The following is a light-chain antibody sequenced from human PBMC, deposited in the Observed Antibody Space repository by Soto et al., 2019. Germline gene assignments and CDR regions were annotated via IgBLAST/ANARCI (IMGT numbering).Light chain of an antibody. J-gene: IGLJ1*01. CDR2: DVD. V-gene: IGLV2-14*01. CDR1: SSDVGAYNF. Sequence: QSALTQPASVSGSPGQSIIISCTGTSSDVGAYNFVSWYRQHPGKAPKLMIYDVDNRPSGVSNRFSGSKSDNTASLTISGLQAEDEADYYCSSHTRSSTLYVFGTGTKVTVL. CDR3: SSHTRSSTLYV.